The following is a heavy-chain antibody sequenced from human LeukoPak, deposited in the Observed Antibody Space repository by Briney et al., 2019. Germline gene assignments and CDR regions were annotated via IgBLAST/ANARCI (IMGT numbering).Heavy chain of an antibody. D-gene: IGHD5-18*01. CDR3: ARAYSYGYTYMDV. Sequence: PGGSLRLSCAASGFTFSSYSMNWVRQAPGEGLEWVSSISSSSSDIYYADSVRGRFTISRDNAKNSLYLHMNSLRAEDTAVYYCARAYSYGYTYMDVWGKGTTVTVSS. CDR1: GFTFSSYS. V-gene: IGHV3-21*01. CDR2: ISSSSSDI. J-gene: IGHJ6*03.